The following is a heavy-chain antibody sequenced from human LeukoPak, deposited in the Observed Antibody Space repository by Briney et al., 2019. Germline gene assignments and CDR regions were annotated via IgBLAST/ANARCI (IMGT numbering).Heavy chain of an antibody. J-gene: IGHJ4*02. CDR1: GYTFTNGY. CDR2: INPGDGST. V-gene: IGHV1-46*03. Sequence: GASVKVSCKTYGYTFTNGYLHWVRQAPGQGREWVGIINPGDGSTKYAQKFQGRVTMTRDTSTSTAYMELSILGSEDTAVYYCARVGQLVFDYWGQGTLVTVSS. CDR3: ARVGQLVFDY. D-gene: IGHD6-6*01.